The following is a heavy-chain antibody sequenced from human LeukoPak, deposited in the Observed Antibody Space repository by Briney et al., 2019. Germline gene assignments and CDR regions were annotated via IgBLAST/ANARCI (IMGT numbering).Heavy chain of an antibody. CDR2: IGGTGDAT. CDR1: GFNFKLSA. CDR3: ARDRGPFVGIDNNWFDP. J-gene: IGHJ5*02. D-gene: IGHD1-26*01. V-gene: IGHV3-23*01. Sequence: PGGSRKLSCAASGFNFKLSAMTWVRQAPGKGLECVSAIGGTGDATYYADSVKGRFVISRGNSRNTLYLQMDSLRVEDTATYYCARDRGPFVGIDNNWFDPWGQGTLVIVSS.